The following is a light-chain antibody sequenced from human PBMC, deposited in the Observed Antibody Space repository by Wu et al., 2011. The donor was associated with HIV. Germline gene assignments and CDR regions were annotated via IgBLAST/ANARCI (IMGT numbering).Light chain of an antibody. CDR2: GTS. CDR1: QSVSPD. J-gene: IGKJ1*01. V-gene: IGKV3-15*01. Sequence: TLSCRASQSVSPDLSLGISKNLATAPRLLVYGTSIRATGLPARFSGSGSGTEFTLTISSVQSEDFAVYYCQQYSDWPLTFGQGTKIEIK. CDR3: QQYSDWPLT.